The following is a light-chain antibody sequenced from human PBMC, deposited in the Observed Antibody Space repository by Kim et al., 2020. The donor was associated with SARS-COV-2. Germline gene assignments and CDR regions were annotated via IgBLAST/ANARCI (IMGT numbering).Light chain of an antibody. CDR2: DDS. CDR3: QVWDSSSDPVV. V-gene: IGLV3-21*03. Sequence: APGKTARITWGGNNIGSKSVHWYQQKPGQAPVLVVYDDSDRPSGIPERFSGSNSGNTATLTIIRVEAGDEADYYCQVWDSSSDPVVFGGGTQLTVL. J-gene: IGLJ2*01. CDR1: NIGSKS.